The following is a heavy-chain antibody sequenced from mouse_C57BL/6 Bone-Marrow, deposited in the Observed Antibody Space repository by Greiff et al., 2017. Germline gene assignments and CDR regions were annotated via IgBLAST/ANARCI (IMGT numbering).Heavy chain of an antibody. V-gene: IGHV1-81*01. CDR2: IYPRSGNT. Sequence: VMLQQSGAELARPGASVKLSCKASGYTFTSYGISWVKQRTGQGLEWIGEIYPRSGNTYYNEKFKGKATLTADTSSSTAYMELRSLTSEDSAVYLCARAPFYYYGSSPFGYWGQGTTLTVSS. CDR1: GYTFTSYG. J-gene: IGHJ2*01. CDR3: ARAPFYYYGSSPFGY. D-gene: IGHD1-1*01.